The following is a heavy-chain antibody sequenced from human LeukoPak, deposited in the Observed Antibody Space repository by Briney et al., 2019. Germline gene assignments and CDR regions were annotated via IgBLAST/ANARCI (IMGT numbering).Heavy chain of an antibody. J-gene: IGHJ6*02. CDR2: INPNSGGT. CDR1: GSTFTGYY. CDR3: ARENIVVVVAAILDYYYGMDV. V-gene: IGHV1-2*02. Sequence: GASVKVSCKASGSTFTGYYMHWVRQAPGQGLEWMGWINPNSGGTNYAQKFQGRVTMTRDTSISTAYMELSRLRSDDTAVYYCARENIVVVVAAILDYYYGMDVWGQGTTVTVSS. D-gene: IGHD2-15*01.